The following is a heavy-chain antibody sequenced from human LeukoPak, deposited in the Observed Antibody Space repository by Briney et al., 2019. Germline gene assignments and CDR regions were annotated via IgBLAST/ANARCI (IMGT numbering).Heavy chain of an antibody. Sequence: SETLSLTCTVSGGSISSSSYYWGWIRQPPGKGLEWIGSIYYSGSTYYNPSLKSRVTISVDTSKNQFSLKLSSVTAADTAVYYCARHVTGEWFDPWGQGTLVTVSS. J-gene: IGHJ5*02. V-gene: IGHV4-39*01. CDR1: GGSISSSSYY. D-gene: IGHD3-16*01. CDR3: ARHVTGEWFDP. CDR2: IYYSGST.